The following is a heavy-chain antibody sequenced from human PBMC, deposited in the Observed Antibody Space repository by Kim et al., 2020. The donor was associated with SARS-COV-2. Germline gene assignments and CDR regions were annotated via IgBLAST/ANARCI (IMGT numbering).Heavy chain of an antibody. CDR3: TTGDSGGWLEYFQH. D-gene: IGHD6-19*01. V-gene: IGHV3-15*01. Sequence: AAPVKGRFTISRDDSKNTLSLQMNSLKTEDTAVYYCTTGDSGGWLEYFQHWGQGTLVTVSS. J-gene: IGHJ1*01.